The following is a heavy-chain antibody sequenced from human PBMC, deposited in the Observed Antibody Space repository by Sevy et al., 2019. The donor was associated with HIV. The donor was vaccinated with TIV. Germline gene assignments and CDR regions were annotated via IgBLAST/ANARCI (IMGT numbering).Heavy chain of an antibody. D-gene: IGHD1-1*01. J-gene: IGHJ6*02. Sequence: ASVKVSCKASGYTFTSYGTSWVRQAPGQGLEWMGWISGYNGNTNHAQKLQGRVTMTTDTSTGTAYMELRSLRSDDTAVYYCTRVEPGATSAWHGMDVWGQGTTVTVSS. CDR2: ISGYNGNT. CDR3: TRVEPGATSAWHGMDV. V-gene: IGHV1-18*01. CDR1: GYTFTSYG.